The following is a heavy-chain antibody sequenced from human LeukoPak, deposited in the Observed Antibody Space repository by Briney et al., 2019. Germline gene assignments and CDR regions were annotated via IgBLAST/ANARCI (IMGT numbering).Heavy chain of an antibody. J-gene: IGHJ6*03. V-gene: IGHV4-39*07. CDR1: GGSISSSSYY. CDR2: IYHSGST. Sequence: PSETLSLTCTVSGGSISSSSYYWGWIRQPPGKGLEWIGSIYHSGSTYYNPSLKSRVTISVDTSKNQFSLKLSSVTAADTAVYYCARVPMVSPFYYYYMDVWGKGTTVTVSS. CDR3: ARVPMVSPFYYYYMDV. D-gene: IGHD3-10*01.